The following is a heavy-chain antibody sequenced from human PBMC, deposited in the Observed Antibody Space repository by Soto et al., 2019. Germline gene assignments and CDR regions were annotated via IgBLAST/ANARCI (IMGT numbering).Heavy chain of an antibody. J-gene: IGHJ6*02. Sequence: SVKASCTASGGTFSSYVISCVRQAPGQGLEWMGGIIPIFGTANYAQKFQGRVTITADESTSTAYMELSSLRSEDTAVYYCARARGSGWIYYYYGMDVWGQGTTVTVSS. CDR2: IIPIFGTA. CDR1: GGTFSSYV. CDR3: ARARGSGWIYYYYGMDV. D-gene: IGHD6-19*01. V-gene: IGHV1-69*13.